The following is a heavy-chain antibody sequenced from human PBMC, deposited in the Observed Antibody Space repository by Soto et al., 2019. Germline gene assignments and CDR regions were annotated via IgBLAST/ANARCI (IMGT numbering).Heavy chain of an antibody. J-gene: IGHJ4*02. CDR1: GFTFSSYW. CDR3: ARDNYYDSSGYYSY. D-gene: IGHD3-22*01. V-gene: IGHV3-7*05. CDR2: IKQDGSEK. Sequence: EVQLVESGGGLVQPGGSLRLSCAASGFTFSSYWMSWVRQAPGKGLEWVANIKQDGSEKYYVDSVKGRFTISRDNAKNSLYLQMNSLRAEDTAVYYCARDNYYDSSGYYSYWGQGTLVTVSS.